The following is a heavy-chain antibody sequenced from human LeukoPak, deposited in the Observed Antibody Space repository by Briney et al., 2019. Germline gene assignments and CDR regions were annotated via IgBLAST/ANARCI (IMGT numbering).Heavy chain of an antibody. Sequence: ASVKVSCKASGYTFTSYGISWVRQAPGQGLEWMGWISAYNGNTNYAQKLQGRVTMTTDTSTSTAYMELRSLRSDDTAVYYCARDPQLDKEGSGPDYWGQGTLVTVSS. CDR1: GYTFTSYG. CDR3: ARDPQLDKEGSGPDY. V-gene: IGHV1-18*01. J-gene: IGHJ4*02. CDR2: ISAYNGNT. D-gene: IGHD3-10*01.